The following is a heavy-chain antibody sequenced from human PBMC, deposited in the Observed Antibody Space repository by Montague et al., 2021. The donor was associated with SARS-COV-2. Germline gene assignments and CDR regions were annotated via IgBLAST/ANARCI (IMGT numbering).Heavy chain of an antibody. V-gene: IGHV4-39*01. CDR1: GDSINNSRYY. D-gene: IGHD3-10*01. CDR3: ARLESTRGVIIRGAFHI. Sequence: SDTLSLTCSVSGDSINNSRYYWGWIRQPPGKGLEWIGTIYYSGSAYYNPSLKSRVTISVDTSKDQFSLKLHSVTATDTAVYYCARLESTRGVIIRGAFHIWGQGTRVTVSS. CDR2: IYYSGSA. J-gene: IGHJ3*02.